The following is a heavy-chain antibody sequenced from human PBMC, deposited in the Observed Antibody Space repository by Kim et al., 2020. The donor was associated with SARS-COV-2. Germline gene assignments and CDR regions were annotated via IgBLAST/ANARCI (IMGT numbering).Heavy chain of an antibody. J-gene: IGHJ6*02. D-gene: IGHD3-16*02. CDR3: ARLGAEGGFGGVIVIPGVLNV. Sequence: SETLSLTCTVSGGSISSSSYYWGWIRQPPGKGLEWIGSIYYSGSTYYNPSLKSRVTISVDTSKNQFSLKLSSVTAADTAVYYCARLGAEGGFGGVIVIPGVLNVWGQGTTVTVSS. CDR2: IYYSGST. V-gene: IGHV4-39*01. CDR1: GGSISSSSYY.